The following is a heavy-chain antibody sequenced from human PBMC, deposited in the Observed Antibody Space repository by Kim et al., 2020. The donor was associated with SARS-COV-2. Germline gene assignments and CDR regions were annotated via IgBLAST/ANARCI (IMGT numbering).Heavy chain of an antibody. CDR1: GYSISSGYY. CDR3: TSKYYYDTSGFYYADW. D-gene: IGHD3-22*01. CDR2: IHHSGST. Sequence: SETLSLTCAVSGYSISSGYYWGWIRQPPGKGLEWIGSIHHSGSTYYNPSLKSRVGISIDTSKNQLSLRLNSVTAADTAVYYCTSKYYYDTSGFYYADWWGQGTLVTVSS. V-gene: IGHV4-38-2*01. J-gene: IGHJ1*01.